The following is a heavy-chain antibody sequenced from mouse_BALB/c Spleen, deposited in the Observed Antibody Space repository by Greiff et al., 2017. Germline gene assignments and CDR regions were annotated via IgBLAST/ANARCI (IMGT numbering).Heavy chain of an antibody. D-gene: IGHD2-3*01. J-gene: IGHJ4*01. CDR2: INPSTGYT. CDR1: GYTFTSYW. CDR3: ARRSDCYSNYYAMDY. V-gene: IGHV1-7*01. Sequence: VQLQQSGAELAKPGASVKMSCKASGYTFTSYWMHWVKQRPGQGLEWIGYINPSTGYTEYNQKFKDKATLTADKSSSTAYMQLSSLTSEDSAVYYCARRSDCYSNYYAMDYWGQGTSVTVSS.